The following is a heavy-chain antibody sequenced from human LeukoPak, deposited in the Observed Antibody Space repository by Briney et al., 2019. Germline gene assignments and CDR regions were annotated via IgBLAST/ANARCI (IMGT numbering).Heavy chain of an antibody. CDR1: GFTFSSYG. CDR3: AKVNYYDSSGYGKQYYFDY. D-gene: IGHD3-22*01. V-gene: IGHV3-23*01. Sequence: GGSLRLSCAASGFTFSSYGMSWVRQAPGKGLEWVSAISGSGGSTYYADSVKGRFTISRDNSKNTLYLQMNSLRAEDTAVYYCAKVNYYDSSGYGKQYYFDYWGQGTLVTVSS. CDR2: ISGSGGST. J-gene: IGHJ4*02.